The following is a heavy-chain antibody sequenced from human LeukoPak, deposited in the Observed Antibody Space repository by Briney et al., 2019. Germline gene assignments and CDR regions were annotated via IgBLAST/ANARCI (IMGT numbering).Heavy chain of an antibody. V-gene: IGHV1-69*01. J-gene: IGHJ6*03. Sequence: SVKVSCKASGGTFSSYAISWVRQAPGQGLEWMGGIIPIFGTANYAQKFQGRVTITADESSSTAYMELSSLRSEDTAVYYCARGDRVLRFLEWANNHYYYYMDVWGKGTTVTVSS. D-gene: IGHD3-3*01. CDR3: ARGDRVLRFLEWANNHYYYYMDV. CDR1: GGTFSSYA. CDR2: IIPIFGTA.